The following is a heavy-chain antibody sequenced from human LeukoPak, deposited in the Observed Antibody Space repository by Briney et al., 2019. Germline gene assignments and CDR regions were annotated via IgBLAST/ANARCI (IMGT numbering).Heavy chain of an antibody. Sequence: GASVKVSCKASGGTFSSYAISWVRQAPGQGLERMGRIIPIFGIANYAQKFQGRVTITADKSTSTAYMELSSLRSEDTAVYYCASYDSSGYYWPWWGQGTLVTVSS. CDR1: GGTFSSYA. CDR2: IIPIFGIA. D-gene: IGHD3-22*01. CDR3: ASYDSSGYYWPW. V-gene: IGHV1-69*04. J-gene: IGHJ4*02.